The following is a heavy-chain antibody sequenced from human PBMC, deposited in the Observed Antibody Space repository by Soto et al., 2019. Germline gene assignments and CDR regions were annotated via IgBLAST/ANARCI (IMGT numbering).Heavy chain of an antibody. CDR2: FSANGGVD. CDR1: GFNFDDHA. V-gene: IGHV3-9*01. Sequence: EVQLVESGGGLVEPGRSLRLSCVASGFNFDDHAMNWVRLAPGKGLEWVSGFSANGGVDGYANSVKGRFTISRDNAKNSMFLKMTSLRREDTDVYSCTRDIFRTITTVDYWGQGTLVTVSS. J-gene: IGHJ4*02. D-gene: IGHD2-21*01. CDR3: TRDIFRTITTVDY.